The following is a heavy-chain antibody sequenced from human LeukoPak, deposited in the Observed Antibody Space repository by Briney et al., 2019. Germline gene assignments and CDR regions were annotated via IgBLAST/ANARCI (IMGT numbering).Heavy chain of an antibody. CDR2: IYHSGST. CDR1: GGSISSGGYY. V-gene: IGHV4-30-2*01. Sequence: SETLSLTCTVSGGSISSGGYYWSWIRQPPGKGLEWIGYIYHSGSTYYNPSLKSRVTISVDTSKNQFSLKLSSVTAADTAVYYCARGGMDSPYYFDYWGQGTLVTVSS. D-gene: IGHD3-16*01. CDR3: ARGGMDSPYYFDY. J-gene: IGHJ4*02.